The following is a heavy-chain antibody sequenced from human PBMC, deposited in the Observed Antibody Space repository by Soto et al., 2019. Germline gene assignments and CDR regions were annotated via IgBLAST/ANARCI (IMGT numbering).Heavy chain of an antibody. CDR1: GGSISSYY. D-gene: IGHD3-10*01. CDR3: ARDHGYYYGSGSYSDYYGMDV. CDR2: IYHSGST. Sequence: QVQLQESGPGLVKPSETLSLTCTVSGGSISSYYWSWIRQPPGKGLEWIGYIYHSGSTNYNPSLKSRVTISVDTSKNQFSLKLSSVTAADTAVYYCARDHGYYYGSGSYSDYYGMDVWGQGTTVTVSS. V-gene: IGHV4-59*01. J-gene: IGHJ6*02.